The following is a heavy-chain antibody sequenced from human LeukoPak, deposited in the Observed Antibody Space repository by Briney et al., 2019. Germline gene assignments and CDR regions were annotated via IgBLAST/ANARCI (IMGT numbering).Heavy chain of an antibody. J-gene: IGHJ1*01. D-gene: IGHD1-26*01. V-gene: IGHV3-15*01. CDR2: IKSKTDGGTT. Sequence: GGSLRLSCAASGFTFSNAWMSWVRQAPGKGLEWVGRIKSKTDGGTTDYAAPVKGRFTVSRDDSKNTLYLQMNSLKTEDTAVYYCTTASIVGATQHWGQGTLVTVSS. CDR3: TTASIVGATQH. CDR1: GFTFSNAW.